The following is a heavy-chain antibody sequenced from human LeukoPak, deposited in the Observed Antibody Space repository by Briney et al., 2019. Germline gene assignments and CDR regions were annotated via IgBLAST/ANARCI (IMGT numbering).Heavy chain of an antibody. J-gene: IGHJ1*01. CDR3: ARDEVYETTYYGGFQ. D-gene: IGHD2/OR15-2a*01. V-gene: IGHV1-18*01. CDR2: ISGYNGDT. CDR1: GYTFTSYG. Sequence: ASVKVSCKTSGYTFTSYGVYWVRQAPGQGLEWMGWISGYNGDTHYAQKFQGRMSMTVNPGTNTADMELRGLKSDDTAIYFCARDEVYETTYYGGFQWGQGTLVTVSS.